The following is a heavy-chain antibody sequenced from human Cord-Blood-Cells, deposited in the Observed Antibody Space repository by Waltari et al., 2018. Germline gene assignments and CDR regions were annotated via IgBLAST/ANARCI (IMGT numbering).Heavy chain of an antibody. V-gene: IGHV3-49*04. Sequence: EVQLVESGGGLVQPGRSLSLSCTASGFTFGVYSMSWVRQAPGKGLEWVGFIRSKAYGGTTEYAASVKGRFTISRDDSKSIAYLQMNSLKTEDTAVYYCTREGSGSYFYWGQGTLVTVSS. CDR2: IRSKAYGGTT. D-gene: IGHD1-26*01. CDR3: TREGSGSYFY. J-gene: IGHJ4*02. CDR1: GFTFGVYS.